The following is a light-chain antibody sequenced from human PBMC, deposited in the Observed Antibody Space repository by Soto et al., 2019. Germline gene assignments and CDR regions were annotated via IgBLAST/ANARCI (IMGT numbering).Light chain of an antibody. CDR1: SSDVGGYNS. CDR2: GVS. Sequence: QSALAQPPSASGSHGQSVTISCTGTSSDVGGYNSVSWYQQHPGKAPKLMIYGVSTRPSGVPDRFSGSKSGNTASLTVSGLQAEDEADYYCSSYAGRNNAVVFGGGTKLTVL. V-gene: IGLV2-8*01. CDR3: SSYAGRNNAVV. J-gene: IGLJ2*01.